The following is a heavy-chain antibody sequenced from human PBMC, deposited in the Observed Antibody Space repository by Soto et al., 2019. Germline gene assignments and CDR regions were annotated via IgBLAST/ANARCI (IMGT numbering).Heavy chain of an antibody. CDR1: GGSISSSYY. V-gene: IGHV4-61*01. CDR3: ARALDGYNPPFDY. Sequence: PSETLSLTCAVSGGSISSSYYWSWIRQPPGKGLEWIGYIYYSGSTNYNPSLKSRVTISVDTSKNQFSLKLSSVTAADTAVYYCARALDGYNPPFDYWGQGTLVTVSS. D-gene: IGHD5-12*01. J-gene: IGHJ4*02. CDR2: IYYSGST.